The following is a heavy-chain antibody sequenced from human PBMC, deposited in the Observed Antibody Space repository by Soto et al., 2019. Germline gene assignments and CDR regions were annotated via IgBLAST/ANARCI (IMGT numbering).Heavy chain of an antibody. J-gene: IGHJ4*02. D-gene: IGHD6-19*01. V-gene: IGHV4-31*03. Sequence: PSETLSLTCTVSGGSISSGGYYWSWIRQHPGKGLEWIGYIYYSGSTYYNPSLKSRVTISVDTSKNQFSLKLSSVTAADTAVYYCARGSSGWCENWGQGTLVTVSS. CDR2: IYYSGST. CDR3: ARGSSGWCEN. CDR1: GGSISSGGYY.